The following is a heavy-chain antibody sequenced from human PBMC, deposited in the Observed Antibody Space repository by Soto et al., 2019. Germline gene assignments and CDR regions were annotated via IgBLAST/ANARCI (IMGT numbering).Heavy chain of an antibody. CDR2: IDPSDSYT. Sequence: PGESLKISCKGSGYSFTSYWISWVRQMPGKGLEWMGRIDPSDSYTNYSPSFQGHVTISADKSISTAYLQWSSLKASDTAMYYCARQEFTMVRGVIEWDLGYYYYGMDVWGQGTTVTVSS. J-gene: IGHJ6*02. V-gene: IGHV5-10-1*01. CDR1: GYSFTSYW. D-gene: IGHD3-10*01. CDR3: ARQEFTMVRGVIEWDLGYYYYGMDV.